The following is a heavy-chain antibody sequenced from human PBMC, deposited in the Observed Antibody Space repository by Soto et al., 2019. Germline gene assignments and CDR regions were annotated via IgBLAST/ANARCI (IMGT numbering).Heavy chain of an antibody. CDR3: TRLNSGSFL. D-gene: IGHD1-26*01. CDR2: IYHSGST. Sequence: SETLSLTCAVSGGSMSSGGYSWSWIRQPPGKGLEWIGYIYHSGSTYYNPSLKSRVTISRDDSKSIAYLQMNSLKTEDTAVYYCTRLNSGSFLWGQGTLVTVSS. V-gene: IGHV4-30-2*01. J-gene: IGHJ4*02. CDR1: GGSMSSGGYS.